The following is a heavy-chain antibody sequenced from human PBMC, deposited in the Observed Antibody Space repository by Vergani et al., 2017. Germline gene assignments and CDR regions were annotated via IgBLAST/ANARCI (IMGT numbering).Heavy chain of an antibody. V-gene: IGHV3-30*03. D-gene: IGHD5-12*01. CDR1: GFTFSSYG. CDR3: ARLVAGLHYGMDV. Sequence: QVQLVESGGGVVQPGRSLRLSCAASGFTFSSYGMHWVRQAPGKGLEWVAVISYDGSNKYYADSVKGRFTISRDNSKNTLYLQMNSLRAEDTAVYYCARLVAGLHYGMDVWGQGP. J-gene: IGHJ6*02. CDR2: ISYDGSNK.